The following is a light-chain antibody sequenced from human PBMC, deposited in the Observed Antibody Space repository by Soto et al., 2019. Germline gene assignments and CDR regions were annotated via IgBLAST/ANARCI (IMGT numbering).Light chain of an antibody. CDR2: EVS. Sequence: QSALAQPGSVSASFGQSITISCTGTGSDVGGYNYVSWYQQHPGKAPKVLIYEVSLRPSGVSTRFSGSKSGNTASLSISGLQAEDEAEYYCSSYRSTNTVVFGGGTKLTV. CDR3: SSYRSTNTVV. CDR1: GSDVGGYNY. V-gene: IGLV2-14*01. J-gene: IGLJ3*02.